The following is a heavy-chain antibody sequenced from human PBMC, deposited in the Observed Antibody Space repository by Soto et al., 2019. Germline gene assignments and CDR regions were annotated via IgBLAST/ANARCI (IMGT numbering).Heavy chain of an antibody. CDR2: ISSSSSYI. Sequence: PGGSLRLSYAASGFTFSGYSMNWVRQAPGKGLEWVSSISSSSSYIYYADSVKGRFTISRDNAKNSLYLQMNSLRAEDTAVYYCARGPLRGLDDMDVWGKGTTVTVSS. D-gene: IGHD3-10*01. CDR1: GFTFSGYS. J-gene: IGHJ6*03. CDR3: ARGPLRGLDDMDV. V-gene: IGHV3-21*01.